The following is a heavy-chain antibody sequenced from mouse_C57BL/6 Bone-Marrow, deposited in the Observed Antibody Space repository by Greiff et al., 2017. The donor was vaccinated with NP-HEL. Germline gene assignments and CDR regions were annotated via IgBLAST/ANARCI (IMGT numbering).Heavy chain of an antibody. CDR1: FSTFPSYS. D-gene: IGHD1-1*01. CDR3: AMGYYGSEDYSAMDC. Sequence: QVPLLPSVPFLLPPVASLTLSFPSSFSTFPSYSMHFVTPLPVPCLSWIGFIHPSHSGTISTHKFKGKATLTVDKSSSTAYMQLSSLTSEDSAVYYCAMGYYGSEDYSAMDCWGQGTSVTVSS. CDR2: IHPSHSGT. J-gene: IGHJ4*01. V-gene: IGHV1-74*01.